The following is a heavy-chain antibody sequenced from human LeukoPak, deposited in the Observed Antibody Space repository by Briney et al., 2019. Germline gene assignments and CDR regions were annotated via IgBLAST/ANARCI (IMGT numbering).Heavy chain of an antibody. D-gene: IGHD3-16*01. CDR1: GFTFSSYD. J-gene: IGHJ5*02. CDR3: TKDPNGDYVGAFAP. Sequence: GGSLRLSCAASGFTFSSYDMTWVRQAPGKGLEWVSSITGSHGRSYNTDSVKGRFTISRDNSQNTLYLQMNNLRAEDTAVYYCTKDPNGDYVGAFAPWGQGTLVTVSS. V-gene: IGHV3-23*01. CDR2: ITGSHGRS.